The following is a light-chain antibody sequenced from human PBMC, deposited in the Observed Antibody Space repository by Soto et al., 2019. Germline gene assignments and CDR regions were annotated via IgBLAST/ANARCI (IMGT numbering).Light chain of an antibody. J-gene: IGLJ2*01. CDR1: SSDVGSYNL. CDR3: CSYAGSSTLV. Sequence: ALTQPASVSGSPGQSITISCTGTSSDVGSYNLVSWYQQQPGKAPKLMIYEGSKRPSGVSNRFSGSKSGNTAFLTISGLQAEDEADYCCCSYAGSSTLVFGGGTQLTVL. CDR2: EGS. V-gene: IGLV2-23*01.